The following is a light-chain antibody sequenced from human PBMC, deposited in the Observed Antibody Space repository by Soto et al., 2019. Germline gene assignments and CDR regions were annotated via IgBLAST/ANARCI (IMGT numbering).Light chain of an antibody. CDR1: QSVGSDY. CDR2: GAS. J-gene: IGKJ2*01. V-gene: IGKV3-20*01. Sequence: EIVLTPSPGTLSLSPGERATLSCRARQSVGSDYLAWYQQKPGQAPRILIFGASGRATGIPDRFSGSGSGTDSSLTINRLEPEDFAVYYCQQYGDSPKYTFGQGTKVDIK. CDR3: QQYGDSPKYT.